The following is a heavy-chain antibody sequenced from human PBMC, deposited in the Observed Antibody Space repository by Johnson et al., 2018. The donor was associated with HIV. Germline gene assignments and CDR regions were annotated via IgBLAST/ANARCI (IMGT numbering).Heavy chain of an antibody. CDR1: GFTFSSYG. J-gene: IGHJ3*02. D-gene: IGHD6-6*01. CDR3: AKCVYSSSSWMLFDI. CDR2: ISYDGSNK. V-gene: IGHV3-30*18. Sequence: QVQLVESGGGVVQPGRSLRLSCAASGFTFSSYGMHWVRQAPGKGLEWVAVISYDGSNKYSADSVTGRFTISRDNSKNTLYLQMNSLRAEDTAVYYCAKCVYSSSSWMLFDIWGQGTMVTVSS.